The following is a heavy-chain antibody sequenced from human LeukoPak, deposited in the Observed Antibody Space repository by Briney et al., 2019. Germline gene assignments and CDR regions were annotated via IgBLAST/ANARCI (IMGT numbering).Heavy chain of an antibody. CDR2: IYYSGST. J-gene: IGHJ5*02. Sequence: PSETLSLTCTVSGGSISSTSYYWGWIRQPPGKGLEWIGNIYYSGSTYYNPSLKSRVTISVDTSKNQFSLKLSSVTAADTAVYYCAREIYSFSWFDPWGQGTLVTVSS. CDR3: AREIYSFSWFDP. D-gene: IGHD2-15*01. CDR1: GGSISSTSYY. V-gene: IGHV4-39*02.